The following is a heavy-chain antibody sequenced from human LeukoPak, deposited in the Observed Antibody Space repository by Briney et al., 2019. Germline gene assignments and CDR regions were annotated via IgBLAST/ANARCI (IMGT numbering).Heavy chain of an antibody. Sequence: SETLSLTCTVSGGSISSHYWSWIRQPPGKGLEWIGYIYYSGSTNYNPSLKSRVTISVDTSKNQFSLKLSSVTAADTAVYYCAGSRRDGYNRNYFDYWGQGTLVTVSS. J-gene: IGHJ4*02. CDR3: AGSRRDGYNRNYFDY. V-gene: IGHV4-59*08. CDR2: IYYSGST. D-gene: IGHD5-24*01. CDR1: GGSISSHY.